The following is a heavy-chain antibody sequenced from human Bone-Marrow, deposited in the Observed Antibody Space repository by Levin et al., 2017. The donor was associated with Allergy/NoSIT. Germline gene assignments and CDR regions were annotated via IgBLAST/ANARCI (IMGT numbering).Heavy chain of an antibody. CDR2: IYTSGST. CDR1: GGSISSGNYY. CDR3: ARVGHVRESSGTSWYSFSDYYVQV. V-gene: IGHV4-61*02. J-gene: IGHJ6*03. D-gene: IGHD2-2*02. Sequence: SETLSLTCTVSGGSISSGNYYWSWIRQPAGERLEWIGRIYTSGSTNYNPSLKSRVTISLDTSKNQFSLKLTSVTAADTAVYYCARVGHVRESSGTSWYSFSDYYVQVWGKGTTVTVSS.